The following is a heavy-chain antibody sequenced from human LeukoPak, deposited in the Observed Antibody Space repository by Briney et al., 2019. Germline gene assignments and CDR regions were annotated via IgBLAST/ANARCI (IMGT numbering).Heavy chain of an antibody. CDR3: AREEIRDGYNFDY. V-gene: IGHV3-11*01. CDR2: ISGSGSTI. D-gene: IGHD5-24*01. CDR1: GFTFSDYY. J-gene: IGHJ4*02. Sequence: GGSLRLSCAASGFTFSDYYMSWIRQAPGKGLEWVSYISGSGSTIYYADSVKGRFTISRDNAKNSLYLQMNSLRAEDTAVYYCAREEIRDGYNFDYWGQGTLVTVSS.